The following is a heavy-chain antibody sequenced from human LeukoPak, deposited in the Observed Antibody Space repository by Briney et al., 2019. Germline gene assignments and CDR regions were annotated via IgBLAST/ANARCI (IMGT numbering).Heavy chain of an antibody. CDR3: ARGAGWEGNFDY. CDR2: IYTSGST. CDR1: GGSISSYY. V-gene: IGHV4-4*07. Sequence: SETLSLTCTVSGGSISSYYWSWIRQPAGKGLEWIGRIYTSGSTNYNPSLKSRATMSVDTSKNQFSLKLSSVTAADTAVYYCARGAGWEGNFDYWGQRTLVTVSS. J-gene: IGHJ4*02. D-gene: IGHD1-26*01.